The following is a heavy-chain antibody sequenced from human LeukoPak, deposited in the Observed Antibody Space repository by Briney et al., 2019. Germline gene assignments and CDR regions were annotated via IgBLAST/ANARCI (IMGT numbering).Heavy chain of an antibody. CDR3: ARQKGKYYYDSSGYLDY. CDR1: GGSFSGYY. Sequence: SETLSLTCAVYGGSFSGYYWSWIRQPPGKGLEWIGEINHSGSTNYNPSLKSRVTISVDTSKNQFSLKLSSVTAADTAVYYCARQKGKYYYDSSGYLDYWGQGTLVTVSS. CDR2: INHSGST. V-gene: IGHV4-34*01. D-gene: IGHD3-22*01. J-gene: IGHJ4*02.